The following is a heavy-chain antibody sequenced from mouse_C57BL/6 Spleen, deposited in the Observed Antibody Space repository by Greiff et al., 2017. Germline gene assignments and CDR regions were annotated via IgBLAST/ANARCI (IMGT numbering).Heavy chain of an antibody. CDR2: IYPGDGDT. V-gene: IGHV1-80*01. Sequence: VKLQQSGAELVKPGASVKISCKASGYAFSSYWMNWVKQRPGKGLEWIGQIYPGDGDTNYNGKFKGKATLTADKSSSTAYMQRSSLTSEDSAVYFCTSTTVVQIDYWGQGTTLTVSS. CDR3: TSTTVVQIDY. D-gene: IGHD1-1*01. CDR1: GYAFSSYW. J-gene: IGHJ2*01.